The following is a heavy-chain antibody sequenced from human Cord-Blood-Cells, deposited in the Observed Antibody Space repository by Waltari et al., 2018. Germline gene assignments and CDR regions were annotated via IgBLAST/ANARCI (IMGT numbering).Heavy chain of an antibody. Sequence: EVQLVESGGGLVQPGRSLRLSCTASGFTFGDYAMSWVRQAPGKGLEWVGFIRSKAYGGTTEYAASVKGRVTISRDDSKSIAYLQMNSLKTEDTAVYYCTRGGDFWSGYFDYWGQGTLVTVSS. CDR1: GFTFGDYA. J-gene: IGHJ4*02. D-gene: IGHD3-3*01. V-gene: IGHV3-49*04. CDR2: IRSKAYGGTT. CDR3: TRGGDFWSGYFDY.